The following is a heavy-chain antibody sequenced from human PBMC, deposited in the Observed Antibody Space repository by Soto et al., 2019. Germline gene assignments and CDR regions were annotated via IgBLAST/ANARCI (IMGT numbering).Heavy chain of an antibody. J-gene: IGHJ4*02. Sequence: QLQLQESGPGLVKPSETLSLTCTVSGGSITGAYYYWGWIRQSPGKGLEYIGSIHYSGRTYYNPSLQGRVTVSVDTSKSQFSLRLVSVTAADTAVYFCARHGSWTYYPVDCWGQGTLVTVSS. V-gene: IGHV4-39*01. CDR2: IHYSGRT. CDR1: GGSITGAYYY. D-gene: IGHD3-10*01. CDR3: ARHGSWTYYPVDC.